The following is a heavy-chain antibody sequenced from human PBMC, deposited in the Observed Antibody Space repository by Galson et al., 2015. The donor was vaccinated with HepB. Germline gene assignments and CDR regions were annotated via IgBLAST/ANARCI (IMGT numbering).Heavy chain of an antibody. J-gene: IGHJ4*02. D-gene: IGHD6-13*01. V-gene: IGHV3-21*01. CDR2: ISSSSSYI. CDR1: GFTFSSYS. Sequence: SLRLSCAASGFTFSSYSMNWVRQAPGKGLEWVSSISSSSSYIYYADSVKGRFTISRDNAKNSLYLQMNSLRAEDTAVYYCARENRAAGTKVGDCWGQGTLVTVSS. CDR3: ARENRAAGTKVGDC.